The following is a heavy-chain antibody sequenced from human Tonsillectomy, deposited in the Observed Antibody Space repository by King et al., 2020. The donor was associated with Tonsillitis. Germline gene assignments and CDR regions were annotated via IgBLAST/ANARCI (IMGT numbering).Heavy chain of an antibody. CDR3: ARHNDMFVRSTSFDP. CDR2: IYYSGST. D-gene: IGHD2-2*01. Sequence: LQLQESGPGLVKPSETLSLTCTVSGGSISSSSYYWGWIRQPPGKGLEWIGSIYYSGSTYYNPSLKSRVTISVDTSKNQFSLKLSSLTAADTAVYYCARHNDMFVRSTSFDPWGQGTLVTVSS. V-gene: IGHV4-39*01. CDR1: GGSISSSSYY. J-gene: IGHJ5*02.